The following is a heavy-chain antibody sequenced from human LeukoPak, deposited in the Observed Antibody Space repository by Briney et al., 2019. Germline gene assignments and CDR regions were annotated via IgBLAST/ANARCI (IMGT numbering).Heavy chain of an antibody. J-gene: IGHJ4*02. CDR2: IYQSGST. CDR1: GYSISSGYY. V-gene: IGHV4-38-2*02. D-gene: IGHD7-27*01. Sequence: PSETLSLTCSVSGYSISSGYYWGWIRQPPGKGLEWLGSIYQSGSTYYNPSLKSRVTISVDTSKNQLSLKLSSVTAADTAVYYCARLAWGRLDYWGQGTLVTVSS. CDR3: ARLAWGRLDY.